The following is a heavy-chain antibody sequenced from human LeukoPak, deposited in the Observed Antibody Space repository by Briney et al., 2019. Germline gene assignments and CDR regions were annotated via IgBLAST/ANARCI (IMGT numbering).Heavy chain of an antibody. CDR1: GSRFTNYR. CDR3: ARLDEDFYYDGSGYNF. CDR2: IYPVDSET. V-gene: IGHV5-51*01. Sequence: PGESLTSSCKSPGSRFTNYRIAGVRQMPGRGVEWMGFIYPVDSETPYSPSFQGQVTIAVDKAINTAYLQWRTLKTSDTAMYYCARLDEDFYYDGSGYNFWGQGTLVTVSS. D-gene: IGHD3-22*01. J-gene: IGHJ4*02.